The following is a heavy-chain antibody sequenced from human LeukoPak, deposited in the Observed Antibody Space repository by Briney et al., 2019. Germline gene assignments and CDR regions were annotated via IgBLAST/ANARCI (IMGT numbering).Heavy chain of an antibody. CDR2: IGSSGSAI. CDR1: GFTFSS. Sequence: PGGSLRLSCAASGFTFSSMNWVRRAPGKGLEWVSYIGSSGSAIYYADSVKGRFTISRDNAKNSLYLQMNSLRAEDTAVYYCARALRGHDYSRYYYYYMDVWGKGTTVTVSS. V-gene: IGHV3-48*01. J-gene: IGHJ6*03. D-gene: IGHD4-11*01. CDR3: ARALRGHDYSRYYYYYMDV.